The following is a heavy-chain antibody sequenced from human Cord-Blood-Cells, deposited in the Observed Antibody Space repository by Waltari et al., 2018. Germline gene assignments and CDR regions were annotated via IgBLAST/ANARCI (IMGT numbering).Heavy chain of an antibody. J-gene: IGHJ5*02. CDR3: ATDRGGYYDSSGYYRGFDP. CDR1: GYTLTELS. CDR2: FDPEDGET. D-gene: IGHD3-22*01. V-gene: IGHV1-24*01. Sequence: QVQPVPSGAEVKKPGASVKVSSKVSGYTLTELSLHWVRQAPGQGLEWMGGFDPEDGETIYAQKFQGRVTMTEDTSTDTAYMELSSLRSEDTAVYYCATDRGGYYDSSGYYRGFDPWGQGTLVTVSS.